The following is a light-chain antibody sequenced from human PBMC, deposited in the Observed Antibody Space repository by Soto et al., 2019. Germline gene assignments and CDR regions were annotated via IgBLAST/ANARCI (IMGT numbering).Light chain of an antibody. CDR2: GAS. CDR1: QSVSSSY. Sequence: EIVLPQSPGTLSLSPGERATLSCRASQSVSSSYLAWYQQKPGQAPRLLIYGASSRATGIPDRFSGSGSGTDFTLTISRLEPEDFAVYYCQQYGSSPPFTFGPGTKEDIK. CDR3: QQYGSSPPFT. V-gene: IGKV3-20*01. J-gene: IGKJ3*01.